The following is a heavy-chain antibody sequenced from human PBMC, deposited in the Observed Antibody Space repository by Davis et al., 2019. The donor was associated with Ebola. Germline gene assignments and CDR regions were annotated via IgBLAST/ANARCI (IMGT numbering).Heavy chain of an antibody. J-gene: IGHJ4*02. V-gene: IGHV1-8*02. Sequence: AASVKVSCKASGYTFTNYYIHWVRQAPRQGLEWMGRINPNSGNTGYAQNFQGRITMTRNTSIRTAYMELRDLRSEDTAVYYCATTATLDYWGQGTLVTVSP. CDR1: GYTFTNYY. D-gene: IGHD1-1*01. CDR2: INPNSGNT. CDR3: ATTATLDY.